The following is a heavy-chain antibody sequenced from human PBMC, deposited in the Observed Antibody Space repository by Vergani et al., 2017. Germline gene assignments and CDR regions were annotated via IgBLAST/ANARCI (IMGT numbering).Heavy chain of an antibody. CDR2: INWNGGST. Sequence: EVQLVESGGGLVQPGGSLRLSCAASGFTFDDYGMSWVRQAPGKGLEWVSGINWNGGSTGYADSVKGRFTISRDNAKNSLYLQMNSLRAEDTALYYCARTYGSGSSGHIDYWGQGTLVTVSS. V-gene: IGHV3-20*04. J-gene: IGHJ4*02. CDR1: GFTFDDYG. CDR3: ARTYGSGSSGHIDY. D-gene: IGHD3-10*01.